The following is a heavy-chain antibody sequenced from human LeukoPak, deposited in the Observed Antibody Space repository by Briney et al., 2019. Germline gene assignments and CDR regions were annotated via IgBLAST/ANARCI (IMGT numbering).Heavy chain of an antibody. V-gene: IGHV3-9*01. J-gene: IGHJ6*02. D-gene: IGHD6-6*01. CDR1: GFSFDDYA. CDR2: ISWNSGST. Sequence: GGSLRLSCAASGFSFDDYAMHWVRQAPGKGLEWVSGISWNSGSTGYADSVKGRFTISRHNAKNSLFLQMNSLRVEDTALYYCAAGAALSDYYYGLDVWGQGTTVTVSS. CDR3: AAGAALSDYYYGLDV.